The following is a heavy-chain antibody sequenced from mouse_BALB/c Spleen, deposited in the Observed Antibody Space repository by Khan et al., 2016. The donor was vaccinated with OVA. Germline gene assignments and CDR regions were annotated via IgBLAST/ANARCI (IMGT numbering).Heavy chain of an antibody. Sequence: DLVKPGASVKLSCKASGYTFTSYWIYWIKQRPGEGLEWIGRLGPGSGSTYYNEMFKDKATLTVDTSSSTSYIQLSSLSSEDSAVYFCARSNDYGGSLDAMDYWGQGTSVTVSA. D-gene: IGHD2-4*01. CDR3: ARSNDYGGSLDAMDY. CDR1: GYTFTSYW. V-gene: IGHV1S41*01. J-gene: IGHJ4*01. CDR2: LGPGSGST.